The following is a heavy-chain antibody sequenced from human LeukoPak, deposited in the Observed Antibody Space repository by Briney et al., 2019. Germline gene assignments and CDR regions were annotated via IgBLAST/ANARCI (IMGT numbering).Heavy chain of an antibody. CDR1: GFTFSGCS. V-gene: IGHV3-48*01. CDR3: ARSPYYDSDGYYDF. CDR2: ISSSSSPI. D-gene: IGHD3-22*01. Sequence: PGGSLRLSCAASGFTFSGCSMNWVRQAPGKGLEWVSYISSSSSPIYYADSVKGRFTISRDNAENSLYLQMNSLRAEDTAVYYCARSPYYDSDGYYDFWGQGTLVTVSS. J-gene: IGHJ4*02.